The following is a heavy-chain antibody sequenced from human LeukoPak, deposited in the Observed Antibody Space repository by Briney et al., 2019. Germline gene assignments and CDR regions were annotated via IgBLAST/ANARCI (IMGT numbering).Heavy chain of an antibody. Sequence: AGGSLRLSCAASGFTFDDYGMRWVRQAPGEGREWVSGINWNGGSTGYADSVKGRFTISRDNAKNSLYLQMNSLRAEDTALYYCARVGEYYYDSSGYYPGYWGQGTLVTVSS. V-gene: IGHV3-20*04. CDR1: GFTFDDYG. J-gene: IGHJ4*02. CDR3: ARVGEYYYDSSGYYPGY. D-gene: IGHD3-22*01. CDR2: INWNGGST.